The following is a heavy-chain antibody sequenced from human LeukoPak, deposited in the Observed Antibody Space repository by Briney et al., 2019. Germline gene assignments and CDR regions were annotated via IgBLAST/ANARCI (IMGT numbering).Heavy chain of an antibody. D-gene: IGHD3-10*01. CDR3: ALGRRAPFDY. V-gene: IGHV4-34*01. Sequence: SETLSLTCAVYGGSFSGYSWTWIRQPPGKGLEWSGEINHSGTTDYNPSLQSRVTISLDTSKNQFSLKVTSVTAADTAVYYCALGRRAPFDYWGQGTLVTVSS. J-gene: IGHJ4*02. CDR1: GGSFSGYS. CDR2: INHSGTT.